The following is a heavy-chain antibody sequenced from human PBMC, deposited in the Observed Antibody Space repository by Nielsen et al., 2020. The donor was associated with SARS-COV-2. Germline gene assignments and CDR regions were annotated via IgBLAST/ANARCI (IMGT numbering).Heavy chain of an antibody. Sequence: GESLKISCKGSGYSFTSYWIGWVRQMPGKGLEWMGIIYPGDSDTRYSPSFQGQVTISADKSISTAYLQWSSLKASDTAMYYCARLISSGPLGDWFDPWGQGTLVTVSS. CDR2: IYPGDSDT. D-gene: IGHD3-22*01. V-gene: IGHV5-51*01. CDR1: GYSFTSYW. CDR3: ARLISSGPLGDWFDP. J-gene: IGHJ5*02.